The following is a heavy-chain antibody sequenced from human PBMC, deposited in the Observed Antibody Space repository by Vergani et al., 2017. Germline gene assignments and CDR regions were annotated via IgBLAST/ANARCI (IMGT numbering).Heavy chain of an antibody. V-gene: IGHV4-59*01. J-gene: IGHJ3*01. CDR2: IYYNGRT. CDR3: VRDTRRYFLDSIDGGDSDSPPFVPAV. CDR1: GGSLTPYY. D-gene: IGHD2-21*01. Sequence: QVRLQESGPGLVRPSETLSLTCTVSGGSLTPYYWSWIRQSPGKGLEWIGNIYYNGRTKYNPSLKSPTTISADTSKDQFSLRLTSMTAADTAVYYCVRDTRRYFLDSIDGGDSDSPPFVPAVWGLGTGVIVSS.